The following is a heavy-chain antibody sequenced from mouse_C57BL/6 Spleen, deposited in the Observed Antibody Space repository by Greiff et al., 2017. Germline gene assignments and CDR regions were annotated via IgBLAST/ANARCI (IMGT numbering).Heavy chain of an antibody. V-gene: IGHV1-52*01. CDR3: ARRDNLYWYFDV. CDR2: IDPSDSET. J-gene: IGHJ1*03. D-gene: IGHD1-3*01. Sequence: VQLQQPGAELVRPGSSVKLSCKASGYTFTSYWMHWVKQRPIQGLEWIGNIDPSDSETHYNQKFKDKATLTVDKSSSTAYMQLSSLTSEDSAVYYYARRDNLYWYFDVWGTGTTVTVSS. CDR1: GYTFTSYW.